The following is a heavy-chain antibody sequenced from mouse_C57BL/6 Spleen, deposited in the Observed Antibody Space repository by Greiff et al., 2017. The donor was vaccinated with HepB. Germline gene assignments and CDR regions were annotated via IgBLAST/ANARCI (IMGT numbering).Heavy chain of an antibody. Sequence: EVQLVESGPGLVKPSQSLSLTCSVTGYSITSGYYWNWIRQFPGNKLEWMGYISYDGSNNYNPSLKNRISITRDTSKNQFFLKLNSVTTEDTATYYCARGGTGSYAMDYWGQGTSVTVSS. V-gene: IGHV3-6*01. CDR2: ISYDGSN. J-gene: IGHJ4*01. CDR3: ARGGTGSYAMDY. CDR1: GYSITSGYY. D-gene: IGHD2-14*01.